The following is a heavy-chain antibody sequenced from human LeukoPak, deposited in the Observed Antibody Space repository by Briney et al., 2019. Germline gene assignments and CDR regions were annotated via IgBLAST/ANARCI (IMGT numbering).Heavy chain of an antibody. CDR2: INPNSGGT. D-gene: IGHD1-7*01. CDR3: ARGSRSITGTTGANYYYYMDV. J-gene: IGHJ6*03. CDR1: GYTFTGYC. Sequence: ASVKVSCKASGYTFTGYCMHWVRQAPGQGLEWMGWINPNSGGTNYAQKFQGRVTMTRDTSIRTAYMELSRLRSDDTAVYYCARGSRSITGTTGANYYYYMDVWGKGTTVTVSS. V-gene: IGHV1-2*02.